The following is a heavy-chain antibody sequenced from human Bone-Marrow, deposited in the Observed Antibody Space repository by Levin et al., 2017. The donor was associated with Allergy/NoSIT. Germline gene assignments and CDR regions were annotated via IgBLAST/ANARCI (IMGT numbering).Heavy chain of an antibody. Sequence: GESLKISCAASGFTFSSFSMIWVRRAPGKGLEWVSHITSSSGLIYYVDSVKGRFTVSRDNAKNSLYLQMNSLRDEDTAMYYCARTRTTINYSYYYMDVWGKGTSVTVSS. CDR1: GFTFSSFS. V-gene: IGHV3-48*02. D-gene: IGHD5-24*01. J-gene: IGHJ6*03. CDR2: ITSSSGLI. CDR3: ARTRTTINYSYYYMDV.